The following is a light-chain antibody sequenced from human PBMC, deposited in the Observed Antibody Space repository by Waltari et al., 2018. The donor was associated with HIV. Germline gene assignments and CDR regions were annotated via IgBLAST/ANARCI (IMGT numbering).Light chain of an antibody. CDR1: GGDVAVYNH. CDR3: SSYGGSSDGVTNSFFYV. CDR2: EVT. V-gene: IGLV2-8*01. J-gene: IGLJ1*01. Sequence: QSALTQPPSASGSPGQSVTISCTGSGGDVAVYNHISWYQHHPGEAPKLFIYEVTKRPSGVPDRFSGSKSGYTAYLTVSGLQPEDEADYYCSSYGGSSDGVTNSFFYVFGSGTKVTVL.